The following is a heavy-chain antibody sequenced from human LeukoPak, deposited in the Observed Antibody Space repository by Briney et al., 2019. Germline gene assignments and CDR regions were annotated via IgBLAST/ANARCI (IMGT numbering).Heavy chain of an antibody. CDR3: ARWGPIVVVPAAIPGYAFDI. D-gene: IGHD2-2*02. Sequence: ASVKVSCKASGYTFTGYYMHWVRQAPGQGLEWMGWINPNSGGTNYAQKFQGRVTMTRDTSISTAYMELSRLRSDDTAVYYCARWGPIVVVPAAIPGYAFDIWGQGTMVTVSS. J-gene: IGHJ3*02. CDR2: INPNSGGT. V-gene: IGHV1-2*02. CDR1: GYTFTGYY.